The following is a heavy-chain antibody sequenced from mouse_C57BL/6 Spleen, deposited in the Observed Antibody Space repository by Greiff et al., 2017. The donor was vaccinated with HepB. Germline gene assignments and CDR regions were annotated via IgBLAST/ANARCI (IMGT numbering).Heavy chain of an antibody. V-gene: IGHV5-16*01. Sequence: EVKLVESEGGLVQPGSSMKLSCTASGFTFSDYYMAWVRQVPEKGLEWVANINYDGSSTYYLDSLKSRFIISRDNAKNILYLQMSSLKSEDTATYYCARVTGTYAIDYWGQGTSVTVSS. CDR3: ARVTGTYAIDY. CDR2: INYDGSST. CDR1: GFTFSDYY. D-gene: IGHD4-1*01. J-gene: IGHJ4*01.